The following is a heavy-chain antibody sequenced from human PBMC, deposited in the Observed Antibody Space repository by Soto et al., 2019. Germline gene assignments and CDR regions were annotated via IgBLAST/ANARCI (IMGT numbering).Heavy chain of an antibody. D-gene: IGHD3-22*01. V-gene: IGHV1-2*02. CDR3: ARSSTYNFDSSGYYDN. J-gene: IGHJ4*02. CDR2: INPNSGGA. CDR1: GYTFTGYY. Sequence: QVQLVQSGAEVKKPGASVKVSCKASGYTFTGYYMHWVRQAPGQGLEWMGWINPNSGGANYAQSFQGRVTLTRDASINTAYMDLTRLTSGDAAVYYCARSSTYNFDSSGYYDNWGQGTLVTVSS.